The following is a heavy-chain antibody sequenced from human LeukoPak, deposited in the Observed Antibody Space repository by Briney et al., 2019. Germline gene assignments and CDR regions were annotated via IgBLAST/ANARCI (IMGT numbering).Heavy chain of an antibody. CDR1: GGSFSGYY. CDR3: AGPSPWYGSGVDY. Sequence: SETLSLTCAVYGGSFSGYYWSWIRQRLGTGLEGIGEINHSGSTNYNPSLKSRVTISVDTSKNQFSLKLSSVTAADTAVYYCAGPSPWYGSGVDYWGQGTLVTVSS. V-gene: IGHV4-34*01. D-gene: IGHD6-19*01. CDR2: INHSGST. J-gene: IGHJ4*02.